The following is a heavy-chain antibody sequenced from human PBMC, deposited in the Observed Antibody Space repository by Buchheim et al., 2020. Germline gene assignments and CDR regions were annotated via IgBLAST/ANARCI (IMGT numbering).Heavy chain of an antibody. CDR3: ARGVLRYFDWSGSPLPNAFDI. J-gene: IGHJ3*02. CDR1: GGSFSGYY. D-gene: IGHD3-9*01. V-gene: IGHV4-34*01. CDR2: INHSGST. Sequence: QVQLQQWGAGLLKPSETLSLTCAVYGGSFSGYYWSWIRQPPGKGLEWIGEINHSGSTNYNPSLKSRVTISVDTSKNQFSLKLSSVTAADTAVYYCARGVLRYFDWSGSPLPNAFDIWGQGT.